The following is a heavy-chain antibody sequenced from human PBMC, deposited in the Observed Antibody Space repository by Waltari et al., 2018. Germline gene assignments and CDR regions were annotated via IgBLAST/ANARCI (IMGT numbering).Heavy chain of an antibody. CDR3: AREQGAVGYYGSRGYYADY. CDR2: ISYTGNM. J-gene: IGHJ4*02. Sequence: QLQLQESGPGLVKPSETLSLSCTVSGGSISSSSYYWGWTRQPPGKGLEWIGSISYTGNMFYNPSLKSRVSISVDTSKNQFSLKLSSLTAADTAVYYCAREQGAVGYYGSRGYYADYWGQGTLVTVSS. D-gene: IGHD3-10*01. CDR1: GGSISSSSYY. V-gene: IGHV4-39*07.